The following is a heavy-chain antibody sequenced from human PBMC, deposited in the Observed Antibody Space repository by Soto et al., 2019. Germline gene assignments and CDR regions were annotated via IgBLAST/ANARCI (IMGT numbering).Heavy chain of an antibody. D-gene: IGHD6-19*01. CDR3: ATRLAVADAFDI. Sequence: VSVKVSCKVSGYTLTELSMHWVRQAPGKGLEWMGGFDPEDGETIYAQKFQGRVTMTEDTSTDTAYMELSSLRSEDTAVYYCATRLAVADAFDIWGQGTMVTVSS. CDR1: GYTLTELS. J-gene: IGHJ3*02. V-gene: IGHV1-24*01. CDR2: FDPEDGET.